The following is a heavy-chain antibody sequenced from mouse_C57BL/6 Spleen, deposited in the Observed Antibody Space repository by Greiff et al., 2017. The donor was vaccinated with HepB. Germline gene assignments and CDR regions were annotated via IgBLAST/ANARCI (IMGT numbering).Heavy chain of an antibody. J-gene: IGHJ4*01. CDR2: IHPNSGST. CDR3: ARSSYYSNRASAMDY. D-gene: IGHD2-5*01. V-gene: IGHV1-64*01. Sequence: QVQLQQPGAELVKPGASVKLSCKASGYTFTSYWMHWVKQRPGQGLEWIGMIHPNSGSTNYNEKFKSKATLTVDKSSSTAYMQLSSLTSEDSAVYYCARSSYYSNRASAMDYWGQGTSVTVSS. CDR1: GYTFTSYW.